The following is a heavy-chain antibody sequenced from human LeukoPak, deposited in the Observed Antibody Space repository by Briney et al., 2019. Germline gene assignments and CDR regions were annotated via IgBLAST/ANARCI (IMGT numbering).Heavy chain of an antibody. D-gene: IGHD3-3*01. J-gene: IGHJ6*03. CDR2: INSDGTTT. Sequence: GGSLRLSCAGSSFTFGDFYMSWIRQAPGKGLEWVSYINSDGTTTYYANSARGRFTISRDNAKNSLYLRMDSLRVEDTAVCYCARPGVLRFLEKLSHSYYMDVWGNGTSVVVSS. V-gene: IGHV3-11*01. CDR1: SFTFGDFY. CDR3: ARPGVLRFLEKLSHSYYMDV.